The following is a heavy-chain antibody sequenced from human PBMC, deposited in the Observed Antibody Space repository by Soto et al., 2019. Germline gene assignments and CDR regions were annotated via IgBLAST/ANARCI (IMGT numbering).Heavy chain of an antibody. D-gene: IGHD2-2*01. CDR2: IYSGGST. CDR1: GFTVSSNY. J-gene: IGHJ6*03. V-gene: IGHV3-53*04. CDR3: ARVPSAASSYYYYYYMDV. Sequence: GGSLRLSCAASGFTVSSNYMSWVRQAPGKGLEWVSVIYSGGSTYYADSVKGRFTISRHNSNNTLYLQMNSLRAEDTAVYYCARVPSAASSYYYYYYMDVWGKGTTVTVSS.